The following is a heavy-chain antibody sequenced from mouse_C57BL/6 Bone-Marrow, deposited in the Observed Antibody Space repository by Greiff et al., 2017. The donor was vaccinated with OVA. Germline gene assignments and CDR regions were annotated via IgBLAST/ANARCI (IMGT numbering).Heavy chain of an antibody. CDR2: ISSGGSYT. Sequence: EVMLVESGGDLVKPGGSLKLSCAASGFPFRSYGMSWVRQTPDKRLEWVATISSGGSYTYYPDSVKGRFTISRDNAKNTLYLQMSSLKSEDTAMYYCARWGWLLRMDYWGQGTSVTVSS. V-gene: IGHV5-6*01. D-gene: IGHD2-3*01. CDR3: ARWGWLLRMDY. CDR1: GFPFRSYG. J-gene: IGHJ4*01.